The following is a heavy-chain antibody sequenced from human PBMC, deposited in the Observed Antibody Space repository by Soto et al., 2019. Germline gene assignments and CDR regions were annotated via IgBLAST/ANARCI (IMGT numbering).Heavy chain of an antibody. CDR2: ISSNGGST. J-gene: IGHJ4*02. CDR1: GFTFSSYA. V-gene: IGHV3-64D*06. CDR3: VKARSSSPRNYFDY. Sequence: GSLRLSCSASGFTFSSYAMHWVRQAPGKGLEYVSAISSNGGSTYYADSVKGRFTISRDNSKNTLYLQMSSLRAGDTAVYYCVKARSSSPRNYFDYWGQGTLVTVSS. D-gene: IGHD6-6*01.